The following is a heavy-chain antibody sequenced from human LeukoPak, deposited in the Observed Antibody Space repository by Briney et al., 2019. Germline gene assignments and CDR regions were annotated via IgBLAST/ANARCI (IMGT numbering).Heavy chain of an antibody. Sequence: SETPSLTCTVSGGSISSSSYYWGWIRQPPGKGLEWIGSIYYSGSTYYNPSLKSRVTISVDTSKNQFSLKLSSVTAADTAVYYCARHLGFDSSSRFDPWGQGTLVTVSS. J-gene: IGHJ5*02. CDR3: ARHLGFDSSSRFDP. D-gene: IGHD6-13*01. V-gene: IGHV4-39*01. CDR1: GGSISSSSYY. CDR2: IYYSGST.